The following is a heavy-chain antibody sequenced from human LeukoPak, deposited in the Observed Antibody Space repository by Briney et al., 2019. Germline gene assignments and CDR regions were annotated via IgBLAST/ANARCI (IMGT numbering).Heavy chain of an antibody. CDR1: GGSISSSSYY. CDR3: ARTGILAGYS. V-gene: IGHV4-39*07. J-gene: IGHJ5*02. D-gene: IGHD3-9*01. Sequence: SETLSLTCTVSGGSISSSSYYWGWIRQPPGKGLEWIGSIYYSGSTYYNPSLKSRVTISVDTSKNQFSLKLSSVTAADTAVYYCARTGILAGYSWGQGTLVTVSS. CDR2: IYYSGST.